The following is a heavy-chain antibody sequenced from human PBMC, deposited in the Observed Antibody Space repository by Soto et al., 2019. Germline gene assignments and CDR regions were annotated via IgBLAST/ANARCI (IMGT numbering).Heavy chain of an antibody. CDR1: GFTFSSYA. Sequence: GGSLRLSCAASGFTFSSYAMHWVRQAPGKGLEWVAVISYDGSNKYYADSVKGRFTISRDNSKNTLYLQMNSLRAEDTAVYYCAGNSGYDLGTMDVWGQGTTVTVSS. CDR2: ISYDGSNK. J-gene: IGHJ6*02. V-gene: IGHV3-30-3*01. CDR3: AGNSGYDLGTMDV. D-gene: IGHD5-12*01.